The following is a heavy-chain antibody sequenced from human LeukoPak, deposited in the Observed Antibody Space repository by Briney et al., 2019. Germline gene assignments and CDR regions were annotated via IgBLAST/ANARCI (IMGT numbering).Heavy chain of an antibody. CDR3: ARNSKSIAAAGWFDP. CDR1: GFTFSDYY. CDR2: IKQDGSEK. V-gene: IGHV3-7*01. Sequence: GGSLRLSCAASGFTFSDYYMSWIRQAPGKGLEWVANIKQDGSEKYYVDSVKGRFTISRDNAKNSLYLQMNSLRAEDTAVYYCARNSKSIAAAGWFDPWGQGTLVTVSS. J-gene: IGHJ5*02. D-gene: IGHD6-13*01.